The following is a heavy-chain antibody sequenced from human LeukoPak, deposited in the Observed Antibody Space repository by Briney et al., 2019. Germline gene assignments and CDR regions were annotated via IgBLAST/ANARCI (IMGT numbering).Heavy chain of an antibody. CDR3: ARLVSGNDVYYFDY. V-gene: IGHV5-51*01. Sequence: GESLKISCMGSGYSFTSYWIGWARQMPGKGLEWMGTIYPGDSATRYSPSFQGQFTISADKSISTAYLQWSSLKASDTAMYYCARLVSGNDVYYFDYWGQGTLVTVSS. J-gene: IGHJ4*02. CDR1: GYSFTSYW. CDR2: IYPGDSAT. D-gene: IGHD1-1*01.